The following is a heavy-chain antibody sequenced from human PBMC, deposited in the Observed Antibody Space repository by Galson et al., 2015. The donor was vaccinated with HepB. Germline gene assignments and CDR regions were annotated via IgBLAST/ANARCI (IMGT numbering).Heavy chain of an antibody. V-gene: IGHV3-7*05. CDR3: ARDQVLPSSSWGYYYYGMDV. CDR1: GFTFSSYW. J-gene: IGHJ6*02. D-gene: IGHD6-6*01. Sequence: SLRLSCAASGFTFSSYWMSWVRQAPGKGLEWVANIKQDGSEKYYVDSVKGRFTISRDNAKNSLYLQMNSLRAEDTAVYYCARDQVLPSSSWGYYYYGMDVWCQGTTVTVSS. CDR2: IKQDGSEK.